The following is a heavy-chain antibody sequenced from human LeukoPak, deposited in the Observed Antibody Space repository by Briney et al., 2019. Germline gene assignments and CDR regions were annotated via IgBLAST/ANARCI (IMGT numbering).Heavy chain of an antibody. Sequence: PGGSLRLSCAASGFTFSTACMHWVRQAPGKGLVWVSRIYSDGSDKTYADSVRGRFTISRDNAKNTVYLQMNSLRAEDSAVYYCASDSGHAFYFWGQGTMVTVSS. V-gene: IGHV3-74*01. CDR2: IYSDGSDK. CDR3: ASDSGHAFYF. J-gene: IGHJ3*01. D-gene: IGHD3-10*01. CDR1: GFTFSTAC.